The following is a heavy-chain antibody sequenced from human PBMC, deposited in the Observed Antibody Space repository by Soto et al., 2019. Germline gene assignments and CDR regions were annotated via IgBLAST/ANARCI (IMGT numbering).Heavy chain of an antibody. V-gene: IGHV5-51*01. CDR3: ARLGYCSGASCNATDY. J-gene: IGHJ4*02. D-gene: IGHD2-15*01. CDR2: IYPGDSDI. CDR1: GYSFTSYW. Sequence: PGESLKISCKGSGYSFTSYWIGRVRQMPGKGLEWMGLIYPGDSDIRYSPSFQSQVTISAVKSISTAYLQWSSLKASDTAMYYFARLGYCSGASCNATDYWGQGTLFTVSS.